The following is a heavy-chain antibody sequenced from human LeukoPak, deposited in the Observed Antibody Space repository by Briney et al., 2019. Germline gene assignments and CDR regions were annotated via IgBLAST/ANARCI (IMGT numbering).Heavy chain of an antibody. CDR2: FYSSGST. Sequence: PSETLSLTCTVSSGSISSSSYHWGWIRQPPGTGLEWIGSFYSSGSTYYNPSLKSRVTISVDTSKNQFSLKLSSVTAADTAVYYCARGGWQGYDFWSGYLAGFDYWGQGTLVTVSS. J-gene: IGHJ4*02. CDR3: ARGGWQGYDFWSGYLAGFDY. CDR1: SGSISSSSYH. V-gene: IGHV4-39*07. D-gene: IGHD3-3*01.